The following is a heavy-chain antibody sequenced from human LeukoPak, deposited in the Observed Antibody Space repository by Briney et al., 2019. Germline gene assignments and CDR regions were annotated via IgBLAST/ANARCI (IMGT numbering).Heavy chain of an antibody. Sequence: SETLSLTCTVSGGSISSSSYYWGWIRQPPGKGLEWIGSIYYSGSTYYNPSLKSRVTISVDTSKNQFSLKLSSVTAADTAVYYCARRVTGSWFGKFTDYYYYYGMDVWGQGTTVTVSS. CDR3: ARRVTGSWFGKFTDYYYYYGMDV. V-gene: IGHV4-39*01. CDR1: GGSISSSSYY. J-gene: IGHJ6*02. D-gene: IGHD3-10*01. CDR2: IYYSGST.